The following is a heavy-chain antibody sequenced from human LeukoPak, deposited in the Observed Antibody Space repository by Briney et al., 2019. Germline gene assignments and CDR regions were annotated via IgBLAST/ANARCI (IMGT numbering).Heavy chain of an antibody. V-gene: IGHV5-51*01. CDR2: IYPGDSDT. CDR3: ARPPYYDFWNGYYPDY. CDR1: GYSLSKIW. Sequence: GSLKVSRKGSGYSLSKIWVGWGRQVPGKGLGWMGIIYPGDSDTRYSPSFQGQVTISVDKSINTAYLQWSSLKASDTAMYFCARPPYYDFWNGYYPDYWGQGTLVTVSS. D-gene: IGHD3-3*01. J-gene: IGHJ4*02.